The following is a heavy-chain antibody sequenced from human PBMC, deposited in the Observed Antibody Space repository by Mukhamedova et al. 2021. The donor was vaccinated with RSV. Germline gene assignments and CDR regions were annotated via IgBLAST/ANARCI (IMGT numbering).Heavy chain of an antibody. CDR2: IDPSDSYT. J-gene: IGHJ4*02. D-gene: IGHD3-22*01. CDR3: ARRSGYDSSGYSTVPFDY. Sequence: GRIDPSDSYTNYSPSFQGHVTISADKSISTAYLQWSSLKASDTAMYYCARRSGYDSSGYSTVPFDYWGQGTLVTVSS. V-gene: IGHV5-10-1*01.